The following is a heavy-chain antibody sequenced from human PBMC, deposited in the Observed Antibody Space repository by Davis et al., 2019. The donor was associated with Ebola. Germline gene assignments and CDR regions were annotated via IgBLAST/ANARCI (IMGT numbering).Heavy chain of an antibody. CDR3: AHAELTDNYYYFFMDV. J-gene: IGHJ6*02. Sequence: SGPTLVKPPQTLSLTCTFSGFSLDSRGVGVGWFRQPPGKALEWLALIYWDDDKRYSSSVESRVTITKDSSKNQVVLTMTNVDPVDTATYYCAHAELTDNYYYFFMDVWGQGTTVTVSS. V-gene: IGHV2-5*02. CDR2: IYWDDDK. D-gene: IGHD1-26*01. CDR1: GFSLDSRGVG.